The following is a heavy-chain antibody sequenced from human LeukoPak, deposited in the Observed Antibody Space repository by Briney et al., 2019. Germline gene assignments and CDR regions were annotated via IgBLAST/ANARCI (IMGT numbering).Heavy chain of an antibody. CDR1: GFVLSRYE. Sequence: GGSLRLSCTGSGFVLSRYEMTWFRQAPGKGLEWVSSVDYSGDSPYYADSVKGRFTTSRDNSQNTLYLQMNSLRVEHTALYYCAKDSGYYDSSGPDYWGQGTLVTVSS. CDR3: AKDSGYYDSSGPDY. J-gene: IGHJ4*02. V-gene: IGHV3-23*01. CDR2: VDYSGDSP. D-gene: IGHD3-22*01.